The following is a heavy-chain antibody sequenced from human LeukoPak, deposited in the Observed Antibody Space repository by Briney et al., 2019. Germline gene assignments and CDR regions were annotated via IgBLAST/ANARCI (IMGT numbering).Heavy chain of an antibody. CDR2: IYYSGST. V-gene: IGHV4-39*07. Sequence: SETLSLTCTVSGGSISSSSYYWGWIRQPPGKGLEWIGSIYYSGSTYYNPSLKSRVTISVNTSKNKFSLKLSSVPAADTAVYYCARDLSTTYYYGSGISPDYYYGMDVWGQGTTVTVSS. J-gene: IGHJ6*02. CDR3: ARDLSTTYYYGSGISPDYYYGMDV. CDR1: GGSISSSSYY. D-gene: IGHD3-10*01.